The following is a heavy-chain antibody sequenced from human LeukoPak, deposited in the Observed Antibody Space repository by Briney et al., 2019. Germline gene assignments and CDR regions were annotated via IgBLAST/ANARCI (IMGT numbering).Heavy chain of an antibody. Sequence: SVKVSCKASGGTFSSYAISWVRQAPGQGLEWVGRIIPIFGTANYAQKFQGRVTITTDESTSTAYMELSSLRSEDTAVYYCARASYDSSGRSDGAFDIWGQGTMVTVSS. V-gene: IGHV1-69*05. CDR3: ARASYDSSGRSDGAFDI. CDR1: GGTFSSYA. D-gene: IGHD3-22*01. CDR2: IIPIFGTA. J-gene: IGHJ3*02.